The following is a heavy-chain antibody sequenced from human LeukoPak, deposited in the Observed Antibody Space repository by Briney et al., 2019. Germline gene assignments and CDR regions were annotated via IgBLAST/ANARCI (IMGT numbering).Heavy chain of an antibody. CDR2: INSAGSSI. J-gene: IGHJ6*03. CDR3: ARERSYNMDV. V-gene: IGHV3-74*01. CDR1: VFTFNTYW. Sequence: GGSLRLSCAASVFTFNTYWMQWVRQAPGKGLVWVSHINSAGSSISYADSVRGRFTISRGNAKNTLYLQMSSLRAEDTAVYYCARERSYNMDVWGKGTTVTVSS.